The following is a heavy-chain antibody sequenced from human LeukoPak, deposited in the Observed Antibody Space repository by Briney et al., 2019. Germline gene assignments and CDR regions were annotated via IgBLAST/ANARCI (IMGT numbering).Heavy chain of an antibody. CDR1: GFTFSSYW. V-gene: IGHV3-7*01. CDR2: IKQDGSEK. J-gene: IGHJ4*02. D-gene: IGHD3-22*01. Sequence: PGGSLRLSCAASGFTFSSYWMSWVRQAPGKGLEWVANIKQDGSEKYYVDSVKGRFTISRDNAKNSLYLQMNSPRAEDTAVYYCAREYYDNQFDYWGQGTLVTVSS. CDR3: AREYYDNQFDY.